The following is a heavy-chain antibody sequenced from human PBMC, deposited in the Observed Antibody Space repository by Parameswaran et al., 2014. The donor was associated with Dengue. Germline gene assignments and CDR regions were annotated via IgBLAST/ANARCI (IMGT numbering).Heavy chain of an antibody. D-gene: IGHD3-16*02. Sequence: WVRQAPGQGLEWMGWISAYNGNTNYAQKLQGRVTMTTDTSTSTAYMELRSLRSDDTAVYYCARAGYVWGSYRPDAFDIWGQGTMVTVSS. CDR2: ISAYNGNT. J-gene: IGHJ3*02. CDR3: ARAGYVWGSYRPDAFDI. V-gene: IGHV1-18*01.